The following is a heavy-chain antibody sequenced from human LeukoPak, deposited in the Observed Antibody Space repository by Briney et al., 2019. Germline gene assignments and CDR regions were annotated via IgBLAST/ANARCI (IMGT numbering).Heavy chain of an antibody. CDR1: GYTFTSYA. CDR3: ARGGEESPDLFVY. J-gene: IGHJ4*02. CDR2: INTNTGKP. D-gene: IGHD1-14*01. Sequence: ASVKVSCKASGYTFTSYAMNWVRQAPGQGLEWMGWINTNTGKPTYLQGFTGRFVVSLDTSVSTAYLEISSLKAADTAVYFCARGGEESPDLFVYWGQGTLVTVSS. V-gene: IGHV7-4-1*02.